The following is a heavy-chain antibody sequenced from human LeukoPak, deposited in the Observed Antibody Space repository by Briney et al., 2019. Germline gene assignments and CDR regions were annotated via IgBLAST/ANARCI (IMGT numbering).Heavy chain of an antibody. CDR1: GGTFSSYT. CDR3: ARGDYYDSSGRLLDY. V-gene: IGHV1-69*02. J-gene: IGHJ4*02. D-gene: IGHD3-22*01. CDR2: IIPILGIA. Sequence: ASVKVSCKASGGTFSSYTISWVRQAPGQGREWMGRIIPILGIANYAQKFQGRVTITAEKSTSTAYMELSSLRSEDTAVYYCARGDYYDSSGRLLDYWGQGTLVTVSS.